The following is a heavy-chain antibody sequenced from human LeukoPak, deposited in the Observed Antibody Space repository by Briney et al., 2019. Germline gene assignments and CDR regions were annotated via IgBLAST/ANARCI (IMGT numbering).Heavy chain of an antibody. Sequence: SETLSLTCAVYGGSFSGYYWGWIRQPPGKGLEWIASIYYSGTTHYNPSLKSRITISVDTSTNQFSLKVISVTAADTAVYYCARPRMYSYGFLGRITNYYYYGMDVWGQGTTVTVSS. V-gene: IGHV4-34*01. D-gene: IGHD5-18*01. J-gene: IGHJ6*02. CDR2: IYYSGTT. CDR1: GGSFSGYY. CDR3: ARPRMYSYGFLGRITNYYYYGMDV.